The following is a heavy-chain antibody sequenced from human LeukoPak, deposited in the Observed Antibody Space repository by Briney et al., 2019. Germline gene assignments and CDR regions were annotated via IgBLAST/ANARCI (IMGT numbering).Heavy chain of an antibody. D-gene: IGHD1/OR15-1a*01. CDR2: IYTSGST. J-gene: IGHJ4*02. Sequence: SETLPLTCTVSGGSISSYYWSWIRQPAGKGLEWIGRIYTSGSTNYNPSLKSRVTMSVDTSKNQFSLKLSSVTAADTAVYYCAREGGGLRSKTTFDYWGQGTLVTVSS. V-gene: IGHV4-4*07. CDR1: GGSISSYY. CDR3: AREGGGLRSKTTFDY.